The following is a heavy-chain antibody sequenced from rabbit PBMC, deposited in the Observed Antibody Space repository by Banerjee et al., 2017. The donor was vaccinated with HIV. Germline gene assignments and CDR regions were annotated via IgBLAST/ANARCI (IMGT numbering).Heavy chain of an antibody. CDR3: ARDLAGAIGWNFNL. CDR2: IYAGSSDNT. V-gene: IGHV1S43*01. J-gene: IGHJ4*01. Sequence: QEQLVESGGGLGQPEGSLTLSCKASGIDLSSYYMCWVRQAPGKGLEWIACIYAGSSDNTYYASWANGRFTISRSTSLNTVDLKVTSLTAADTATYFCARDLAGAIGWNFNLWGPGTLVTVS. D-gene: IGHD4-1*01. CDR1: GIDLSSYY.